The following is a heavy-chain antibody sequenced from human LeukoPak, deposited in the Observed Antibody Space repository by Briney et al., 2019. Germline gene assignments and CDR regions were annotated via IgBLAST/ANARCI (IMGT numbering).Heavy chain of an antibody. CDR1: GGSVSSGSFY. Sequence: SETLSLTCTVSGGSVSSGSFYWTWIRQPPGKGLEWIGYISYAGDINYNPSLQSRVTISMDTSKNQFSLKLSSVTAADTAVYYCARGVIAALPYWGQGTLVTVSS. CDR3: ARGVIAALPY. D-gene: IGHD6-6*01. J-gene: IGHJ4*02. V-gene: IGHV4-61*01. CDR2: ISYAGDI.